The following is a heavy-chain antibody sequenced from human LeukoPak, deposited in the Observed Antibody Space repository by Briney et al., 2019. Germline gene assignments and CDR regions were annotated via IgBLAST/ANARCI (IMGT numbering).Heavy chain of an antibody. CDR1: GFTFSSYG. Sequence: PGRSLRLSCAASGFTFSSYGMHWVRQAPGKGLEWVAVISYDGSNKYYADSVKGRFTISRDNSKNTLYLQMNSLRAEDTAVYYCAKDRNLQDLDYWGQGTLVTVSS. CDR3: AKDRNLQDLDY. V-gene: IGHV3-30*18. J-gene: IGHJ4*02. CDR2: ISYDGSNK. D-gene: IGHD2/OR15-2a*01.